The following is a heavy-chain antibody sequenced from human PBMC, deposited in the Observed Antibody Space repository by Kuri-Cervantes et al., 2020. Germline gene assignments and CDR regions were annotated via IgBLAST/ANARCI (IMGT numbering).Heavy chain of an antibody. J-gene: IGHJ4*02. Sequence: ASVKVSCKASGGTFSSYTISWVRQAPGQGLEWMGWISAYNGNTNYAQKLQGRVTMTTDTSTSTAYMELRSLRSDDTAVYYCARDIPSNYGQTYFDYWGQGTLVPSPQ. CDR2: ISAYNGNT. V-gene: IGHV1-18*01. D-gene: IGHD3-10*01. CDR3: ARDIPSNYGQTYFDY. CDR1: GGTFSSYT.